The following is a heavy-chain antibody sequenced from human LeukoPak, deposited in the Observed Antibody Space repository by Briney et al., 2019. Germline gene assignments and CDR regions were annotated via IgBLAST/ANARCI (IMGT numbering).Heavy chain of an antibody. CDR1: GFTFDDYG. V-gene: IGHV3-20*04. Sequence: PGGSLRLSCAASGFTFDDYGMSWVRQAPGKGLEWVSGINWNGGSTGYADSVKGRFTISRDNAKNSLYLQMNSLRAEDTALYYCARGGRAYVVWGSYRVIDYWGQGTLVTVSS. CDR3: ARGGRAYVVWGSYRVIDY. J-gene: IGHJ4*02. CDR2: INWNGGST. D-gene: IGHD3-16*02.